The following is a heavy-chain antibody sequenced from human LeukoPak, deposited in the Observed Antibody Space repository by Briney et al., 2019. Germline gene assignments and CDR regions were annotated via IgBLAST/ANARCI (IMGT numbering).Heavy chain of an antibody. CDR1: GFTFSSYD. J-gene: IGHJ3*02. CDR2: IGTAGDT. CDR3: ARAYYYDSSGYFPSHAFDI. D-gene: IGHD3-22*01. Sequence: GGSLRLSCAASGFTFSSYDMHWVRQATGKGLEWVSAIGTAGDTYYPGSVKGRFTISRENAKNSLYLQMNSLRAGDTAVYYCARAYYYDSSGYFPSHAFDIWGQGTMVTVSS. V-gene: IGHV3-13*01.